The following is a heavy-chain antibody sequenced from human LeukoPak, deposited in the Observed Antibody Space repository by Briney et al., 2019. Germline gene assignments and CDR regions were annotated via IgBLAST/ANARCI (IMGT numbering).Heavy chain of an antibody. J-gene: IGHJ4*02. CDR2: TRNKTNSYTT. CDR3: ARERPTALPRNAYFDY. CDR1: GFTFSSYG. V-gene: IGHV3-72*01. Sequence: GGSLRLSCAASGFTFSSYGMHWVRQAPGKGLEWVGRTRNKTNSYTTEYAASVKGRFTISRDDSKNSLYLQMNSLKTEDTAVYYCARERPTALPRNAYFDYWGQGTLVTVSS. D-gene: IGHD1-1*01.